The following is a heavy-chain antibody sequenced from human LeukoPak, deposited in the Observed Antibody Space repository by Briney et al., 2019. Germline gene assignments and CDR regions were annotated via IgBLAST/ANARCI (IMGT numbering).Heavy chain of an antibody. J-gene: IGHJ4*02. CDR1: GFTDSSNY. V-gene: IGHV3-53*01. Sequence: GGSLRLSCAASGFTDSSNYMLWLRQAPGKALEWVSVIYSVGSTYYADSVKGRFTISRDNSKNTLYLQMSSLRAEDTAVYYCARGRSRFDYWGQGTLVTVSS. CDR2: IYSVGST. CDR3: ARGRSRFDY.